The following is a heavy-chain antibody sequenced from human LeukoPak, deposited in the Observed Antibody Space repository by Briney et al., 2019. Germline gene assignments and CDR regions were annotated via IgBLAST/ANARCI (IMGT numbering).Heavy chain of an antibody. CDR1: GFTFSSYG. CDR2: IWYDGSDK. Sequence: GGSLRLSCAASGFTFSSYGMHWVRQAPGKGLEWVAVIWYDGSDKYYADSVKGRFTISRDNFKNTLYLQMNSLRAEDTAVYYCARDKGRGAFDIWGQGTMVTVSS. CDR3: ARDKGRGAFDI. D-gene: IGHD3-10*01. V-gene: IGHV3-33*01. J-gene: IGHJ3*02.